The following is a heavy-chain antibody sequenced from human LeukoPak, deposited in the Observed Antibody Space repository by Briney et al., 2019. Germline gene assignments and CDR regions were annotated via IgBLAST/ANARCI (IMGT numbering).Heavy chain of an antibody. D-gene: IGHD2-2*01. CDR3: ARVVPAYYYYYGMDV. CDR1: GGSFSGYY. CDR2: INHSGST. V-gene: IGHV4-34*01. Sequence: SETLSLTCAVYGGSFSGYYWSWIRQPPGKGLEWIGEINHSGSTNYNPSLKSRVTISVDTSKNQFSLKLSSVTAADTAVYYCARVVPAYYYYYGMDVWGQGTTVTVSS. J-gene: IGHJ6*02.